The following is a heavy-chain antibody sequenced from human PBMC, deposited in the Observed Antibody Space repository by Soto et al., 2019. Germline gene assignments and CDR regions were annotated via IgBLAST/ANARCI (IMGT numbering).Heavy chain of an antibody. CDR1: GFTFSSYW. CDR3: ARDRVVAKLYYYYYYMDV. Sequence: EVQLVESGGGLVQPGGSLRLSCAASGFTFSSYWMSWVRQAPGKGLEWVANIKQDGSEKYYVDSVKGRFTISRDNAKNSLYLQMNSLRDEDTAVYYCARDRVVAKLYYYYYYMDVWGKGTTVTVSS. J-gene: IGHJ6*03. CDR2: IKQDGSEK. D-gene: IGHD2-15*01. V-gene: IGHV3-7*01.